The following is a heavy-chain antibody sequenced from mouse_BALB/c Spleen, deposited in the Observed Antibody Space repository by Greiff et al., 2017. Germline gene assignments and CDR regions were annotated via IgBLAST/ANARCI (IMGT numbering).Heavy chain of an antibody. J-gene: IGHJ2*01. D-gene: IGHD1-1*01. CDR2: IDPENGDT. V-gene: IGHV14-4*02. Sequence: EVQLQQSGAELVRSGASVKLSCTASGFNIKDYYMHWVKQRPEQGLEWIGWIDPENGDTEYAPKFQGKATMTADTSSNTAYLQLSSLTSEDTAVYYCEIYYYGSSYYFDYWGQGTTLTVSS. CDR3: EIYYYGSSYYFDY. CDR1: GFNIKDYY.